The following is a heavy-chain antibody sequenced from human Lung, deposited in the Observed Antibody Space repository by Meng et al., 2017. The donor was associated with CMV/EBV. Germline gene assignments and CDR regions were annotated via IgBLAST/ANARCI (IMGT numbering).Heavy chain of an antibody. J-gene: IGHJ4*02. D-gene: IGHD6-13*01. CDR1: GHTFTGYY. CDR2: INPNSGGT. Sequence: ASVKVSCKASGHTFTGYYMHWVRQAPGQGLEWMGWINPNSGGTNYAQKFQGRVTMTRDTSISTTYMELSRLRSDDTAVYYCAREARAAGTDEYFDYWGQGTLVTVSS. V-gene: IGHV1-2*02. CDR3: AREARAAGTDEYFDY.